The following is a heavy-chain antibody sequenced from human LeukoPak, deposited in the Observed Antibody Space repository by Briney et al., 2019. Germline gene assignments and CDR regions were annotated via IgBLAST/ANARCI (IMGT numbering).Heavy chain of an antibody. J-gene: IGHJ6*02. CDR1: GGSISSYY. Sequence: SETLSLTCTVSGGSISSYYWSWIRQPPGKGLEWIGYIYYSGSTNYNPSLKSRVTISVDTSKNQFSLKLSSVTAADTAVYYCARSTSTTVVTRGMDVWGQGTTVTVSS. CDR2: IYYSGST. CDR3: ARSTSTTVVTRGMDV. V-gene: IGHV4-59*08. D-gene: IGHD4-23*01.